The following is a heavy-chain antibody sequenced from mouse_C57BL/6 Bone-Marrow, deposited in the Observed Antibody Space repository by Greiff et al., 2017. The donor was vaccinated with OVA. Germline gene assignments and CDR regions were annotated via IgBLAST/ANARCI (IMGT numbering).Heavy chain of an antibody. CDR2: IDPENGDT. D-gene: IGHD4-1*02. CDR1: GFNIKDDY. CDR3: TPTGTDY. V-gene: IGHV14-4*01. J-gene: IGHJ2*01. Sequence: EVMLQQSGAELVRPGASVKLSCTASGFNIKDDYMHWVKQRPEQGLEWIGWIDPENGDTEYASKFQGKATITADTSSNTAYLQLSSLTSEDTAVYYCTPTGTDYWGQGTTLTVSS.